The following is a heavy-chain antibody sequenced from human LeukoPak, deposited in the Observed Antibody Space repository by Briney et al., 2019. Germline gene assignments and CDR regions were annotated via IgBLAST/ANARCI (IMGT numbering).Heavy chain of an antibody. V-gene: IGHV4-34*01. CDR2: INHSGST. CDR1: GGSYSGYY. CDR3: ARVRATGAHDC. J-gene: IGHJ4*02. Sequence: SETLSLTCAVYGGSYSGYYWSWIRQPPGKGLEWIGEINHSGSTNYNPSLKSRVTISVDTSKNQFALRLSSVTAADTAVYYCARVRATGAHDCWGQVTLVTVSS. D-gene: IGHD1-14*01.